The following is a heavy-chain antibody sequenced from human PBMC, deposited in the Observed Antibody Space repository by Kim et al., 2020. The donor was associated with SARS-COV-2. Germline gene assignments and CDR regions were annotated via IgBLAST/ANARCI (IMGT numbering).Heavy chain of an antibody. Sequence: ASVKVSCKASGYTFTSYAMNWVRQAPGQGLEWMGWINTNPGNPTYAQGFTGRFVFSVDTSASTAYMQISSLKAEDTAVYYCARGPNPLPAYYYFWSGYVVALGGYFDLWGPGTLVTVSP. V-gene: IGHV7-4-1*02. CDR3: ARGPNPLPAYYYFWSGYVVALGGYFDL. CDR2: INTNPGNP. CDR1: GYTFTSYA. J-gene: IGHJ2*01. D-gene: IGHD3-3*01.